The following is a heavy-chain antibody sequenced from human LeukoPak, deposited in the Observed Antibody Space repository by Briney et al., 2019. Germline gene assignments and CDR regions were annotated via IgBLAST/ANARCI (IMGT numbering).Heavy chain of an antibody. CDR2: IIPIFGTA. Sequence: ASVKVSCKASGGTFSSYAISWVRQAPGQGLEWMGGIIPIFGTANYAQKFQGGVTITTDESTSTAYMELSSLRSEDTAVYYCARDLGYCSSTSCYTFDYWGQGTLVTVSS. CDR3: ARDLGYCSSTSCYTFDY. J-gene: IGHJ4*02. D-gene: IGHD2-2*02. V-gene: IGHV1-69*05. CDR1: GGTFSSYA.